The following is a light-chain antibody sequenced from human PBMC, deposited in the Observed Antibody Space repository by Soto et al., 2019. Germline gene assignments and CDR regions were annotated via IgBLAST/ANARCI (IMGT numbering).Light chain of an antibody. CDR3: SSYRVGGSYV. CDR1: SSDVGRHNA. CDR2: DVS. V-gene: IGLV2-14*03. Sequence: QSVLTQPASVSGSPGQSITISCSGTSSDVGRHNAVSWYQQHPGKVPQLMIYDVSIRPSGISDRLSDSKSGNMASLTISGRQAEDEADYYCSSYRVGGSYVFGTGTKLTVL. J-gene: IGLJ1*01.